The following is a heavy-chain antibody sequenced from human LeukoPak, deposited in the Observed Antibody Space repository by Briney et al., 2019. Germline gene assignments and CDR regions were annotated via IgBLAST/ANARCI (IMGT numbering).Heavy chain of an antibody. J-gene: IGHJ6*02. Sequence: PSETLSLTCAVYGGSFSGYYWSWIRQPPGKGLERLGEINHSGSTNYNPSLKSRVTISVDTSKNQFSLKLSSVTAADTAVYYCARGEDFWSGYGYYYGMDVWGQGTTVTVSS. CDR3: ARGEDFWSGYGYYYGMDV. V-gene: IGHV4-34*01. CDR1: GGSFSGYY. CDR2: INHSGST. D-gene: IGHD3-3*01.